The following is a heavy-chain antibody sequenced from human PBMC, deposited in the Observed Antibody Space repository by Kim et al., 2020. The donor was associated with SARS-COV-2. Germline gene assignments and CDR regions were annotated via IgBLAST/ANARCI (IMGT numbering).Heavy chain of an antibody. J-gene: IGHJ6*02. D-gene: IGHD6-13*01. CDR2: INHSGST. CDR3: ARAQRAAAGRYVLYYYGMDV. V-gene: IGHV4-34*01. CDR1: GGSFSGYY. Sequence: SETLSLTCAVYGGSFSGYYWSWIRQPPGKGLEWIGEINHSGSTNYNPSLKSRVTISVDTSKNQFSLKLSSVTAADTAVYYCARAQRAAAGRYVLYYYGMDVWGQGTTVTVSS.